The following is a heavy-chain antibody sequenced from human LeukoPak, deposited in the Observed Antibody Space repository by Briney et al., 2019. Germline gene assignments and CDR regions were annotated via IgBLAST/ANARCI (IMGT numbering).Heavy chain of an antibody. CDR1: GGSISSYY. Sequence: SETLSLTGTVSGGSISSYYWSWIRQPPGKGLEWIGYIYYSGSTNYNPSLKSRVTISVDTSKNQFSLKLSSVTAADTAVYYCARGSDWDSSSSTWGQGTLVTVSS. CDR3: ARGSDWDSSSST. D-gene: IGHD6-6*01. J-gene: IGHJ5*02. CDR2: IYYSGST. V-gene: IGHV4-59*01.